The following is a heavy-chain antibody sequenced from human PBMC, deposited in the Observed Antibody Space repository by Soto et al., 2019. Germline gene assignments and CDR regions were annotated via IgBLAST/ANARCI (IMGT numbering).Heavy chain of an antibody. D-gene: IGHD3-22*01. CDR1: GGTFSSYA. J-gene: IGHJ4*02. V-gene: IGHV1-69*13. CDR3: ARDESSGYYIHDY. Sequence: SVKVSCKASGGTFSSYAISWVRQAPGQGLEWMGGIIPIFGTANYAQKFQGRVTITADESTSTAYMELSSLRSEDTAVYYCARDESSGYYIHDYWGQGTLVTVSS. CDR2: IIPIFGTA.